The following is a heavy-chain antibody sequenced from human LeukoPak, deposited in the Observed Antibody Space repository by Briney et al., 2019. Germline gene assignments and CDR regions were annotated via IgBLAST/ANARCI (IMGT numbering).Heavy chain of an antibody. CDR1: GFTFSSYE. CDR2: ISSSGSTI. CDR3: ARAGTDSSGYYYVDY. J-gene: IGHJ4*02. D-gene: IGHD3-22*01. V-gene: IGHV3-48*03. Sequence: GGSLRLSCVASGFTFSSYEMNWVRQAPGKGLEWGSYISSSGSTIYYVDSVKGRFTISRDNAKNSLYLQMNSLRAEDTSAYYCARAGTDSSGYYYVDYWGQGTLVTVSS.